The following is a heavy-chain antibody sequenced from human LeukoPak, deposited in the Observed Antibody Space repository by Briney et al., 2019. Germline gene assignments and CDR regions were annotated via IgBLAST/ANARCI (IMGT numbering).Heavy chain of an antibody. D-gene: IGHD6-19*01. Sequence: ASVKVSCKASGGTFTSYYMHWVRQAPGQGLEWMGIINPSGGSTSYAQKFQGRVTMTRDTSTSTVYMELSSLRSGDTAVYYCARVLDDSSGWYEVVYWGQGTLVTVSS. V-gene: IGHV1-46*01. J-gene: IGHJ4*02. CDR3: ARVLDDSSGWYEVVY. CDR1: GGTFTSYY. CDR2: INPSGGST.